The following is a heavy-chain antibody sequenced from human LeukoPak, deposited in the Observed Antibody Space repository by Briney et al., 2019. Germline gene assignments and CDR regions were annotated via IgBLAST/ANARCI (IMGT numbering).Heavy chain of an antibody. J-gene: IGHJ5*02. CDR1: GFTFSSYS. Sequence: PGGSLRLSCAASGFTFSSYSMNWVRQAPGKGLEWVSYISSSSSTIYYADSAKGRFTISRDNAKNSLYLQMNSLRAEDTAVYYCARDGLLKPWGQGTLVTVSS. CDR2: ISSSSSTI. CDR3: ARDGLLKP. D-gene: IGHD3/OR15-3a*01. V-gene: IGHV3-48*01.